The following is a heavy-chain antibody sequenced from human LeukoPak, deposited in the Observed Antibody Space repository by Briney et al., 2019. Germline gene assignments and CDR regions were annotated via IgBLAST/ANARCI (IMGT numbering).Heavy chain of an antibody. D-gene: IGHD6-13*01. J-gene: IGHJ6*03. CDR2: IYTSGST. V-gene: IGHV4-4*07. Sequence: SETLSLTCTVSGGSISSYYWSWIRQPAGKRLEWIGRIYTSGSTNYNPSLKSRVTMSVDTSKNQFSLKLSSVTAADTAVYYCARGSSSSWTHYYYYYYMDVWGKGTTVTISS. CDR1: GGSISSYY. CDR3: ARGSSSSWTHYYYYYYMDV.